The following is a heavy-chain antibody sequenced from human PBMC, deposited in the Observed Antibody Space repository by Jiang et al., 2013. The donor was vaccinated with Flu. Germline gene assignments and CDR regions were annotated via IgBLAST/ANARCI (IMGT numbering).Heavy chain of an antibody. V-gene: IGHV4-39*01. CDR2: IYYSGST. D-gene: IGHD6-13*01. Sequence: KGLEWIGSIYYSGSTYYNRPLKSRVTISVDTSKNQFSLKLSSVTAADTAVYYCARLQISSRDFDYWGQGTLVTVSS. CDR3: ARLQISSRDFDY. J-gene: IGHJ4*02.